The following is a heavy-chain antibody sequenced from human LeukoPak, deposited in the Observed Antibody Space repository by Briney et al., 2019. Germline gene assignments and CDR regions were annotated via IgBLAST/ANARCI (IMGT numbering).Heavy chain of an antibody. CDR1: GFSFSDFG. D-gene: IGHD2-2*03. CDR2: LSPHANYE. CDR3: ARDWIDRSLDY. V-gene: IGHV3-33*01. Sequence: PGWSLRLSCAASGFSFSDFGIHWVCQAPGKGLEWVAVLSPHANYEYYADSVQGRFAISRDDSKNTVYLQMNSLRDEETAVYYCARDWIDRSLDYWGLGTLVTVSS. J-gene: IGHJ4*02.